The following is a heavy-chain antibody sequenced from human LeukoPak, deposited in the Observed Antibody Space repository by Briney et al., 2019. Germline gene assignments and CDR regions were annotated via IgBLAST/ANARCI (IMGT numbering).Heavy chain of an antibody. V-gene: IGHV4-31*01. CDR2: IYYSGST. CDR3: ARDPYQGAFDI. J-gene: IGHJ3*02. Sequence: SETLSLTCTVSGGSISNGDYYWSWVRQHPGKGLEWIGYIYYSGSTYSNPSLKSPVTRSVDTSKNQFSLKLSSVTAADTAVYYCARDPYQGAFDIWGQGTLVTVSS. CDR1: GGSISNGDYY.